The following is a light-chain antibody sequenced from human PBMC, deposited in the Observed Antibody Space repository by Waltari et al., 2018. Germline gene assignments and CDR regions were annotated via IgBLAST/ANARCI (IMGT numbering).Light chain of an antibody. CDR2: ANS. CDR1: SSNIGRAI. Sequence: QPVLTQPPSVSGTPGQRVSIPGSGSSSNIGRAIVNWSQQLPGPAPQLVRFANSPRPSGAPDRYAGSEAGTSASLAISGLQSEDEADYYCEARDDSLDDVVFGGGTKLTVL. V-gene: IGLV1-44*01. CDR3: EARDDSLDDVV. J-gene: IGLJ2*01.